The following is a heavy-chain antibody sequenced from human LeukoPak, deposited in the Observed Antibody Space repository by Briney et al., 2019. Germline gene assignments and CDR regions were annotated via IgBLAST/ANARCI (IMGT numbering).Heavy chain of an antibody. J-gene: IGHJ6*03. CDR1: GGTFSSYT. D-gene: IGHD4-11*01. CDR2: IIPIFGTA. Sequence: SVKVSCKASGGTFSSYTISWVRQAPGQGLEWMGGIIPIFGTANYAQKFQGRLTITTDESTSTAYMELSSLRSEDTAVYYCARGGDYSNYYYYYMDVWGKGTTVTVSS. CDR3: ARGGDYSNYYYYYMDV. V-gene: IGHV1-69*05.